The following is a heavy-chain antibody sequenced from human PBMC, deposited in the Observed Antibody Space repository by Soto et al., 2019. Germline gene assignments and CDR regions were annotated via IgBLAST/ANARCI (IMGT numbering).Heavy chain of an antibody. CDR1: GYTFTSYY. J-gene: IGHJ6*02. V-gene: IGHV1-46*01. D-gene: IGHD6-13*01. CDR3: ASSLVPHYYYYGMDV. Sequence: ASVKVSCKASGYTFTSYYMRWVRQAPGQGLEWMGIINPSGGSTSYAQKFQGRVTMTRDTSTSTVYMELSSLRSEDTAVYYCASSLVPHYYYYGMDVWGQGTTVTVS. CDR2: INPSGGST.